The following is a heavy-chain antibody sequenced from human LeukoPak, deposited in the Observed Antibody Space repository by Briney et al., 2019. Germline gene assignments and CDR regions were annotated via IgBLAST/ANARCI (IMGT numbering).Heavy chain of an antibody. V-gene: IGHV4-34*01. CDR2: INHSGNT. J-gene: IGHJ4*02. Sequence: PSETLSLTCAVYGGSFSGYYWSWIRQPPGKALEWIGKINHSGNTNYNPSLKSRVNISVDTSKNQFPLELSCDTPAHTGVFLCARGPPYYYDSSGKTEGVDYWGQGTLVIVSS. D-gene: IGHD3-22*01. CDR3: ARGPPYYYDSSGKTEGVDY. CDR1: GGSFSGYY.